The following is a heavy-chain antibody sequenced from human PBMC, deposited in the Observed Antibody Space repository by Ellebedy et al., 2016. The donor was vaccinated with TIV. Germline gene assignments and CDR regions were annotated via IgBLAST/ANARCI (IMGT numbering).Heavy chain of an antibody. D-gene: IGHD3-9*01. CDR2: ISANNGNT. CDR1: GYSFTSYG. Sequence: AASVKVSCKASGYSFTSYGISWARQAPGQGLEWMGWISANNGNTKYPQKLQGRVTMTTDPSTSTAYMELRSLRSDDTAVYYCARDGRYYDILTGYYRFWGQGTLVTVSS. J-gene: IGHJ4*02. V-gene: IGHV1-18*01. CDR3: ARDGRYYDILTGYYRF.